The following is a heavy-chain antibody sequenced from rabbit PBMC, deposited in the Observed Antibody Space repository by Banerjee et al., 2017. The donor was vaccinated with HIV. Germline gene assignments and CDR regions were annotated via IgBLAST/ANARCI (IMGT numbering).Heavy chain of an antibody. CDR1: GFDFSSYG. V-gene: IGHV1S45*01. J-gene: IGHJ4*01. CDR2: IGTGSGNT. Sequence: QEQLVESGGGLVQPGGSLKLSCTVSGFDFSSYGVSWVRQAPGKGLEWIGCIGTGSGNTYYASWAKGRFTISKTSSTTVTLQMTSLTAADTATYFCARDLAGVIGWDFGLWGQGTLVTVS. D-gene: IGHD4-1*01. CDR3: ARDLAGVIGWDFGL.